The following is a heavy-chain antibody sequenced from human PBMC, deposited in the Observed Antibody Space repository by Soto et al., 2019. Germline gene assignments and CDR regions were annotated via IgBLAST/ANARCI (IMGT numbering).Heavy chain of an antibody. J-gene: IGHJ4*02. CDR2: ISGTGTTT. CDR3: VKAVYLLDFDY. Sequence: GGSLRLSCSASGFTFSSYAMTWVRQAPGKGLEWVSTISGTGTTTYYADSVKGRFTISRDNSKNTLYLQMNSLRTEDTAVYYCVKAVYLLDFDYWGQGTLVTVSS. CDR1: GFTFSSYA. D-gene: IGHD2-8*01. V-gene: IGHV3-23*01.